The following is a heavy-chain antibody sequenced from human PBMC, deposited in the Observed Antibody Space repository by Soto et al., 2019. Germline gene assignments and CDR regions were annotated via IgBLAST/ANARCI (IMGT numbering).Heavy chain of an antibody. J-gene: IGHJ4*02. CDR1: GFTFSNFG. V-gene: IGHV3-30*03. Sequence: QVQLVESGGGVVQPGRSLRLSCAASGFTFSNFGMHWVRQAPGKWLAWVAAISYDGNIKYYADSVKGRFTISRDNSKNSLFMKMNSLRAEDAAVYYCATFWCPMAELVDDYWCQGTLVTVSS. CDR2: ISYDGNIK. D-gene: IGHD2-21*01. CDR3: ATFWCPMAELVDDY.